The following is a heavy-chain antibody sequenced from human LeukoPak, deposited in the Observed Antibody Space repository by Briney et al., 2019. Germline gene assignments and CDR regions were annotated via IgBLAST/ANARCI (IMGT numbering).Heavy chain of an antibody. Sequence: GESLKISCKGSGYSFTTYWIGGVRQLPGKGLEWMGIIYPGDSDTRYSPSFQGQVTISAAKSLSTAYLQWSSLKASDSAVYYCARHTSGWPLDYWGQGTLVTVSS. D-gene: IGHD2-2*01. CDR1: GYSFTTYW. V-gene: IGHV5-51*01. J-gene: IGHJ4*02. CDR2: IYPGDSDT. CDR3: ARHTSGWPLDY.